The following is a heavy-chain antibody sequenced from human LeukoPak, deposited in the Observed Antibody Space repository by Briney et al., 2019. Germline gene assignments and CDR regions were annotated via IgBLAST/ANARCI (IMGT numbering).Heavy chain of an antibody. V-gene: IGHV3-48*03. J-gene: IGHJ4*02. CDR1: GFTFSSYE. CDR3: ARTAILGGYYVIDY. Sequence: GGSLRLSCAASGFTFSSYEMNWVRQAPGKGLEWVSYISSSGSTIYYADSVKGRFTISRDNAKNSLYLQMNSLRAEDTAVYYCARTAILGGYYVIDYWGQGTLVTVSS. D-gene: IGHD3-16*01. CDR2: ISSSGSTI.